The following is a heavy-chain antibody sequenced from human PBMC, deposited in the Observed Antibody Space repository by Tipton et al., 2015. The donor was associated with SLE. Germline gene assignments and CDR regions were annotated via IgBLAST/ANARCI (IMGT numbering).Heavy chain of an antibody. D-gene: IGHD5-24*01. CDR3: ASPTGDGYNYGYYYYGMDV. J-gene: IGHJ6*02. V-gene: IGHV1-46*03. CDR2: INPSGGST. Sequence: QLVQSGAEVKKPGASVKVSCKASGYTFTNYGISWVRQAPGQGLEWMGIINPSGGSTSYAQKFQGRVTMTRDTSTSTVYMELSSLRSEDTAVYYCASPTGDGYNYGYYYYGMDVWGQGTTVTVSS. CDR1: GYTFTNYG.